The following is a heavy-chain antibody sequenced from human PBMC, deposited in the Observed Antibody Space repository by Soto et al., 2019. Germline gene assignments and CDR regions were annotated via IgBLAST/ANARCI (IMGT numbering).Heavy chain of an antibody. V-gene: IGHV4-39*01. D-gene: IGHD2-15*01. CDR3: LLDCSGSSCYSAEPAHLYYYYYYGMDV. CDR1: GGSISSSSYY. J-gene: IGHJ6*02. CDR2: IYYSGST. Sequence: SETLSLTCTVSGGSISSSSYYWGWIRQPPGKGLEWIGSIYYSGSTYYNPSLKSRVTITVDTSKNQFSLKLSSVTAANTAVYYCLLDCSGSSCYSAEPAHLYYYYYYGMDVRGQGTTVTVSS.